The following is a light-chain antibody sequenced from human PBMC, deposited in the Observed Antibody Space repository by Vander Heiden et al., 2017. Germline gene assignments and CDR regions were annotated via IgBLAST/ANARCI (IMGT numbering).Light chain of an antibody. CDR2: DAS. J-gene: IGKJ1*01. V-gene: IGKV1-5*01. CDR3: QQDNSYPWT. CDR1: QSISSR. Sequence: DIQMTQSPSTLSASVGDRVTITCRASQSISSRLAWYQQKPGKAPKLLIYDASSLESGVPSRFSGSGSGTEFTLTISSLQPDDFATYYCQQDNSYPWTFGQGTKVEIK.